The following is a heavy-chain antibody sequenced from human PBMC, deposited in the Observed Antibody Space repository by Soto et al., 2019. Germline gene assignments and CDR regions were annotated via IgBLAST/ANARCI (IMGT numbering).Heavy chain of an antibody. D-gene: IGHD3-22*01. CDR3: ARGRRLYYYDSSGRDFDY. J-gene: IGHJ4*02. Sequence: SVKVSCKASGYTFTGYYMHWVRQAPGQGLEWMGGIIPIFGTANYAQKFQGRVTITADESTSTAYMELSSLRSEDTAVYYCARGRRLYYYDSSGRDFDYWGQGTLVTVSS. CDR2: IIPIFGTA. CDR1: GYTFTGYY. V-gene: IGHV1-69*13.